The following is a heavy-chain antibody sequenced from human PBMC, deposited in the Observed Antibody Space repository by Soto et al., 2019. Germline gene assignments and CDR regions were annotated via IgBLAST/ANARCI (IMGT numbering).Heavy chain of an antibody. CDR2: IHYTGST. V-gene: IGHV4-31*03. D-gene: IGHD3-9*01. CDR1: GGSISRVGYY. CDR3: ARAIPGRTGFDL. J-gene: IGHJ2*01. Sequence: QVQLQESGPGLVKPSQTLSLTCIVSGGSISRVGYYWSWIRQHPGTGLEWIAYIHYTGSTSCNPAPKSRVTISVHPSQTQCSLKVNSVTASDTAVYYSARAIPGRTGFDLWCRGTLVTVSS.